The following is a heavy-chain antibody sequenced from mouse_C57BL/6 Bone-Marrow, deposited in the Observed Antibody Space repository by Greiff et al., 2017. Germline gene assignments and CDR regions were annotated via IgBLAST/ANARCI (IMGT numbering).Heavy chain of an antibody. Sequence: QVQLQQSGAELVRPGTSVKVSCKASGYAFTNYLIEWVKQRPGQGLEWIGVINPGSGGTKYNEKFKDKATLTADKSSSTAYMQLSSLTYEDSAVYYCARVYGKGAMDYWGQGTSVTVSS. V-gene: IGHV1-54*01. D-gene: IGHD2-1*01. CDR1: GYAFTNYL. J-gene: IGHJ4*01. CDR2: INPGSGGT. CDR3: ARVYGKGAMDY.